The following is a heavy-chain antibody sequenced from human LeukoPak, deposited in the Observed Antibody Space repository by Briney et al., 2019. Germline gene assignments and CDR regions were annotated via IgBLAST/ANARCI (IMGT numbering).Heavy chain of an antibody. V-gene: IGHV3-33*01. D-gene: IGHD1-26*01. J-gene: IGHJ6*03. CDR1: GFTFSSYG. Sequence: GGSLRLSCAASGFTFSSYGMHWVRQAPGKGLEWVAVIWYDGSNKYYADSMRGRFTISRDNSKNTLYLQMNSLRAEDTAVYYCARAGIDYYYYYMDVWGKGTTVTVSS. CDR2: IWYDGSNK. CDR3: ARAGIDYYYYYMDV.